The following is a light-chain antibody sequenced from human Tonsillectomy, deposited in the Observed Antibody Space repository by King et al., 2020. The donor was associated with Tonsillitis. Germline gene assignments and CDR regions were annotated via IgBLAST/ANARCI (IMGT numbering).Light chain of an antibody. J-gene: IGLJ1*01. V-gene: IGLV3-21*02. Sequence: PSGIPERFSGSPSGNTAALTISRVEAGDEADYYCQVWDGSGNYVFGPGTKVT. CDR3: QVWDGSGNYV.